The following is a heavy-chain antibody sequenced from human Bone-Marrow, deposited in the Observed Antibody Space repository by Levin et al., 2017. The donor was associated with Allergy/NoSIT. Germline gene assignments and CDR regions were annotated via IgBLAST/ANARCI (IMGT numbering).Heavy chain of an antibody. CDR3: ARDGIITMVRGYLDC. V-gene: IGHV3-33*01. CDR1: GFTFSNYG. CDR2: IWYDGSNK. Sequence: GESLKISCAASGFTFSNYGMHWVRQAPGKGLEWVAVIWYDGSNKNYAESVKGRFTISRDNSRKTLFLQMNSLSADDTALVYWARDGIITMVRGYLDCWGQGALVTVSS. D-gene: IGHD3-10*01. J-gene: IGHJ4*02.